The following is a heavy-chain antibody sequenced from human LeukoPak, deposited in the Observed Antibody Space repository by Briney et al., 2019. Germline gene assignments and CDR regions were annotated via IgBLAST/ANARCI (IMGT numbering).Heavy chain of an antibody. Sequence: PSETLSLICVVYGGSLRGYYWSWIRKPPGKGLEWIGEILHSGSTNYNPSLKSRVIISVDTSKNQFSLKLTSVTAADTAMYYCARSYGSGSIWGQGTMVTVSS. CDR1: GGSLRGYY. J-gene: IGHJ3*02. D-gene: IGHD3-10*01. CDR2: ILHSGST. CDR3: ARSYGSGSI. V-gene: IGHV4-34*12.